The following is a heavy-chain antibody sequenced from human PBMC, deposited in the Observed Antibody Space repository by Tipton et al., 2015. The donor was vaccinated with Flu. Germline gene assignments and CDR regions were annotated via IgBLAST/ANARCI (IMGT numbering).Heavy chain of an antibody. V-gene: IGHV4-38-2*02. CDR1: GYSISSGYY. J-gene: IGHJ4*02. CDR3: ARGPEQWLVNPHYFDY. D-gene: IGHD6-19*01. CDR2: IYHSGST. Sequence: LRLSCTVSGYSISSGYYWGWIRQPPGKGLEWIGSIYHSGSTYYNPPLKSRVTISVDTSKNQFSLKLSSVTAADTAVYYCARGPEQWLVNPHYFDYWGQGTLVTVSS.